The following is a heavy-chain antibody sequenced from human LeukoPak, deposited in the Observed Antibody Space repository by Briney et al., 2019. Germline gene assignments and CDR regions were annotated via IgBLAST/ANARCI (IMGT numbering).Heavy chain of an antibody. CDR2: ISGSRGTT. CDR3: AKTQGYFDY. CDR1: GFTFSNYG. Sequence: GGSLRLSCAASGFTFSNYGMTWVRQAPGKGVEWVSGISGSRGTTYDPDSVKGRFTVSRDNSKNILYLQMNSLRADDTAVYFCAKTQGYFDYWGQGTLVTVSS. J-gene: IGHJ4*02. V-gene: IGHV3-23*01.